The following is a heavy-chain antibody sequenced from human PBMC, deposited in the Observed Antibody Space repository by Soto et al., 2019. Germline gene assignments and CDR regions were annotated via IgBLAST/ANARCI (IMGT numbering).Heavy chain of an antibody. Sequence: SQTLSLTCTVSGGSISSSSYYWGWIRQPPGKGLEWGGSIYYSGSTYYTPSLKSRVTISVDTSKNQFSLKLSSVTAADTAVYYCASHEYTRILDYRGQGSLVAVS. CDR1: GGSISSSSYY. D-gene: IGHD6-6*01. CDR2: IYYSGST. V-gene: IGHV4-39*01. CDR3: ASHEYTRILDY. J-gene: IGHJ4*02.